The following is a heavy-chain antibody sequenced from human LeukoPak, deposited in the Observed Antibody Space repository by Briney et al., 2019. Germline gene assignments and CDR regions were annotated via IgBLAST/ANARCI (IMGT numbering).Heavy chain of an antibody. CDR1: GGSFSGYY. D-gene: IGHD3-9*01. J-gene: IGHJ4*02. CDR2: INHSGST. Sequence: SETLSLTCAVYGGSFSGYYWSWIRQPPGRGLEWIGEINHSGSTNYNPSLKSRVTISVDTSKNQFSLKLSSVTAADTAVYYCARGHIEILRYFDWLPKPYYFDYWGQGTLVTVSS. CDR3: ARGHIEILRYFDWLPKPYYFDY. V-gene: IGHV4-34*01.